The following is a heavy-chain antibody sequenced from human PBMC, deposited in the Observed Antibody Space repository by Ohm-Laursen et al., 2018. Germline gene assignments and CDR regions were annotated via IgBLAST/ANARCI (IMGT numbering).Heavy chain of an antibody. CDR3: AKDRSGGWYDY. CDR1: GITFSSTV. D-gene: IGHD6-19*01. CDR2: IGGGGGPT. V-gene: IGHV3-23*01. Sequence: GSLRLSCTAPGITFSSTVMSWVRQAPGKGLEWVSAIGGGGGPTYYADSVKGRFTISRDNSKNTLYLQMNSLRAEDTAVYYCAKDRSGGWYDYWGQGTLVTVSS. J-gene: IGHJ4*02.